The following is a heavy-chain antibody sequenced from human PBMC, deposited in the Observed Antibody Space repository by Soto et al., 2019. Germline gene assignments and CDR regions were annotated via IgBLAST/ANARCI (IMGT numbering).Heavy chain of an antibody. Sequence: SETLSLTCAVSGGSISSGDYSWSWIRQPPGKGLEWIGYIYHSGSTYYNPSLKSRVTISVDRSKNQFSLKLSSLRADDTAVYYCVKGEYYYDSSGYYPFDYWGQGTLVTVSS. CDR3: VKGEYYYDSSGYYPFDY. D-gene: IGHD3-22*01. J-gene: IGHJ4*02. CDR2: IYHSGST. CDR1: GGSISSGDYS. V-gene: IGHV4-30-2*02.